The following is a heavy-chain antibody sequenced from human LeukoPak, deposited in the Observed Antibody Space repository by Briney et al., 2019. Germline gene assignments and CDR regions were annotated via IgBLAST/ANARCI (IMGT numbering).Heavy chain of an antibody. CDR1: GGSITTTNY. V-gene: IGHV4-4*02. Sequence: PSETLSLTCGVSGGSITTTNYWSWVRQSPGRGLEWIGEISLSGYTGFNPSLRGRVTMSLDEFKNHLSLTLTSVTAADTAIYYCSRESGPYSPFGHWGQGTLVTVTT. CDR3: SRESGPYSPFGH. CDR2: ISLSGYT. J-gene: IGHJ4*02. D-gene: IGHD1-26*01.